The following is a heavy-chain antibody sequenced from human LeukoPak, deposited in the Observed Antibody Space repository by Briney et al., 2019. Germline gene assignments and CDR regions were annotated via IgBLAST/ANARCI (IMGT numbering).Heavy chain of an antibody. Sequence: GGSLRLSCAASGFTFSSYEMNWVRQAPGKGLEWVSYISSSGSTINYADSVKGRFTISRDNAKNSLYLQMNSLRAEDTAVYYCARDHINRALPSALRYYYMDVWGKGTTVTISS. J-gene: IGHJ6*03. CDR3: ARDHINRALPSALRYYYMDV. CDR1: GFTFSSYE. V-gene: IGHV3-48*03. D-gene: IGHD1-26*01. CDR2: ISSSGSTI.